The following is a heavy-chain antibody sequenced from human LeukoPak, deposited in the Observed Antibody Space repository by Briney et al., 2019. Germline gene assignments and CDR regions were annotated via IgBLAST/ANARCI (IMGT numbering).Heavy chain of an antibody. CDR2: INHSGST. D-gene: IGHD3-22*01. J-gene: IGHJ5*02. CDR3: ARASSYYYDSSGYFRRSVWFDP. Sequence: SETLSLTCAVYGGSFSGYYWSWIRQPPGKGLEWIGEINHSGSTNYNPSLKSRVTISVDTSKNQFSLKLSSVTAADTAVYYCARASSYYYDSSGYFRRSVWFDPWGQGTLVTVSS. CDR1: GGSFSGYY. V-gene: IGHV4-34*01.